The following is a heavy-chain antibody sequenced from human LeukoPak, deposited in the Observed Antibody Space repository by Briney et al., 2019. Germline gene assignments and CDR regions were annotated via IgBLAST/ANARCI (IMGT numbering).Heavy chain of an antibody. CDR2: MNPNSGNT. V-gene: IGHV1-8*01. D-gene: IGHD6-13*01. CDR1: GYTFTTYD. Sequence: ASVTVSCKASGYTFTTYDINWVRQATGQGLEWMGWMNPNSGNTAYAQKFQGRVTMTRNTSISTAYMELSSLRSEDTAVYYCARGVSRDSSSWYGFNYYYGMDVWGQGTTVTVSS. J-gene: IGHJ6*02. CDR3: ARGVSRDSSSWYGFNYYYGMDV.